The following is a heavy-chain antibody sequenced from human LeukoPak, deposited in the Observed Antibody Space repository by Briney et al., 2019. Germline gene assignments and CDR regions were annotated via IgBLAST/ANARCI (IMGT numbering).Heavy chain of an antibody. CDR1: GFTFSSYA. Sequence: GGSLRLSCAASGFTFSSYAMSWVRQAPGKVLEWVSYISSSSSTIYYADSVKGRFTISRDNAKNSLYLQMNSLRAEDTAVYYCARDRDGQLPDLAFDIWGQGTMVTVSS. CDR3: ARDRDGQLPDLAFDI. J-gene: IGHJ3*02. V-gene: IGHV3-48*01. D-gene: IGHD2-2*01. CDR2: ISSSSSTI.